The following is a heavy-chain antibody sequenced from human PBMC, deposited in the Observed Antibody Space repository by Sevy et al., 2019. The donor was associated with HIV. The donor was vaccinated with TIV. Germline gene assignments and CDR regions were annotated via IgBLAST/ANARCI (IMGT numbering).Heavy chain of an antibody. J-gene: IGHJ4*02. D-gene: IGHD3-22*01. Sequence: GGSLRLSCAASGFTFSSYAMSWVRQVPGKGLEWVSAISGSGGSTYYADSVKGRFTISRDNSKNTLYLQMNSLRAEDTAVYYCATDYYDSSGYYPFIDYWGQGTLVTVSS. CDR3: ATDYYDSSGYYPFIDY. CDR1: GFTFSSYA. CDR2: ISGSGGST. V-gene: IGHV3-23*01.